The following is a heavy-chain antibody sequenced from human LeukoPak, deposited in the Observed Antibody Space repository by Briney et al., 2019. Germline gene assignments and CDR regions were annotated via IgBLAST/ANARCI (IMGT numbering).Heavy chain of an antibody. J-gene: IGHJ3*02. D-gene: IGHD1-26*01. CDR2: IYYSGST. CDR3: ARFWDDAFDI. Sequence: PSETLSLTCTFSGGPISSYYWSWIRQPPGKGLEWIGYIYYSGSTNYNPSLKSRVTISVDTSKNQFSLKLSSVTAADTAVYYCARFWDDAFDIWGQGTMVTVSS. V-gene: IGHV4-59*01. CDR1: GGPISSYY.